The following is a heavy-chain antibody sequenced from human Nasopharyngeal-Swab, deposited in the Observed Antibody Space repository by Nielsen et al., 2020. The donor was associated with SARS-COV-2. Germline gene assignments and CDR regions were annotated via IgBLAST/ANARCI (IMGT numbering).Heavy chain of an antibody. CDR1: GFTFDDYA. CDR3: AKDQFLRYYHTSERHDAFDV. Sequence: GGSLRLSCAASGFTFDDYAMHWVRQAPGKGLEWVAGISWNSGSIGHADSVKGRFTTHRDNAKNSLYPQMNSLRAEDTAVYYCAKDQFLRYYHTSERHDAFDVWGQGTTVTVSS. V-gene: IGHV3-9*01. CDR2: ISWNSGSI. D-gene: IGHD3-22*01. J-gene: IGHJ3*01.